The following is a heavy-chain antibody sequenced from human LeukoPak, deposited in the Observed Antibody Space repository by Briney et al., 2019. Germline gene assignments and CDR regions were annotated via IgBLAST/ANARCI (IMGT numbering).Heavy chain of an antibody. J-gene: IGHJ4*02. Sequence: GESLKISCTGSGYSFTSYWLGWVRPMAGKGLEWMGIIYPGDSDTRYSPSLQGQVTISADKSISTAYLQWSSLKASDTAMYYCARQRIAAAPPDYWGQGTLVTVSS. CDR3: ARQRIAAAPPDY. CDR1: GYSFTSYW. V-gene: IGHV5-51*01. D-gene: IGHD6-13*01. CDR2: IYPGDSDT.